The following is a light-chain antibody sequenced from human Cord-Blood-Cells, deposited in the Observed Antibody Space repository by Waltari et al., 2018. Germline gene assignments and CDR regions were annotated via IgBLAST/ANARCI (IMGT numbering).Light chain of an antibody. Sequence: DIQMTQSPSTLSASVGDRVTITCRASQSISSWLAWYQKKPGKAPKLLIYDASSLESGGPSRFSGSGFGTEFTLTISSLQPDDFATYYCQQYNSYSPETFGQGTKLEIK. CDR2: DAS. CDR1: QSISSW. V-gene: IGKV1-5*01. J-gene: IGKJ2*01. CDR3: QQYNSYSPET.